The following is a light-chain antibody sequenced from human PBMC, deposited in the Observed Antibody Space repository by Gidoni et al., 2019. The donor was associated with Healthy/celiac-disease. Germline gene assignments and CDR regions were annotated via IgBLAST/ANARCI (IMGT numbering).Light chain of an antibody. J-gene: IGKJ3*01. CDR3: MQALQTGFT. CDR2: LGS. V-gene: IGKV2-28*01. CDR1: QSLLHSNGYNY. Sequence: DIVMTQSPLSLPVTPGEPASISCRSSQSLLHSNGYNYLDWYLQKPGQSPQLLIYLGSNRASGVPDRFSDSGSGTDFTLKISRVEAEDVGVYYCMQALQTGFTFXPXTKVDIK.